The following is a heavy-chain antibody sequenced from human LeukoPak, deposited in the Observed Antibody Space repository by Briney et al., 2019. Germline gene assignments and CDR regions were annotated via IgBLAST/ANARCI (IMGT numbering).Heavy chain of an antibody. CDR2: ISHDGINT. Sequence: GGSLRLSCAASGFSFSNYAMHWVRQDSGRGLDWLAVISHDGINTYYADSVKGRFTISRDNSKNTLYLQVNSLRAEDTAVYYCARSAAAGRIVATFAYWGQGTLVTVSS. CDR3: ARSAAAGRIVATFAY. V-gene: IGHV3-30*03. D-gene: IGHD5-12*01. J-gene: IGHJ4*02. CDR1: GFSFSNYA.